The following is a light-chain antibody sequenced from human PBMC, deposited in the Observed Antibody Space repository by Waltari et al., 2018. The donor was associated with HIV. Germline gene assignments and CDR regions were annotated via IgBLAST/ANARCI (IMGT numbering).Light chain of an antibody. CDR3: CSYLGSYTPWF. Sequence: QSALTQPRSVSGSPGQSVTISCTGTSSDVGGYNSVSWDQQHPGEAPKPMMYDVITRPSGVPDRFSGSKSGNTCSLTISGLQAEDEADYYCCSYLGSYTPWFFGTGAQVTVL. CDR1: SSDVGGYNS. J-gene: IGLJ1*01. CDR2: DVI. V-gene: IGLV2-11*01.